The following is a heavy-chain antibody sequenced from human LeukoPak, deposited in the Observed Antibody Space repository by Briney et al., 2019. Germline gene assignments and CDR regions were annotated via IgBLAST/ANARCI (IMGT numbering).Heavy chain of an antibody. V-gene: IGHV4-4*07. CDR1: GGSISSYY. J-gene: IGHJ6*02. CDR2: IYTSGST. CDR3: ARSPVWPHYSNYVGTSSYYYGMDV. Sequence: TSETLSLTCIVSGGSISSYYWSWIRQPAGKGLEWIGRIYTSGSTNYNPSLKSRVTMSVDTSKNQFSLKLSSVTAADTAVYYCARSPVWPHYSNYVGTSSYYYGMDVWGQGTTVTVSS. D-gene: IGHD4-11*01.